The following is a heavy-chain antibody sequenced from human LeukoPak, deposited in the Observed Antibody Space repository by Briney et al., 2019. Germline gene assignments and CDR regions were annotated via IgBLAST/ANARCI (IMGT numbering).Heavy chain of an antibody. CDR2: MSSSDDGR. V-gene: IGHV3-23*01. J-gene: IGHJ5*02. CDR1: GFSFSSYA. D-gene: IGHD3-10*01. CDR3: AKDRLLWFGEHNWFDP. Sequence: GGSLRLSCATSGFSFSSYAMSWVRQAPGKGLEWVSAMSSSDDGRYYADSVKGRFTISRDNSKNTLYLQMNSLRAEDTAVYYCAKDRLLWFGEHNWFDPWGQGTLVTVSS.